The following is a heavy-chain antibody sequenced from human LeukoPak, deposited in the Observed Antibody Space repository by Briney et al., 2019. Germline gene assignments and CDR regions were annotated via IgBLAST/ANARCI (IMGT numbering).Heavy chain of an antibody. D-gene: IGHD6-13*01. CDR1: GGTFSSYA. J-gene: IGHJ4*02. CDR3: ARGGSSWYLVYFDY. V-gene: IGHV1-69*13. Sequence: ASVKVSCKASGGTFSSYAISWVRQAPGQGLEWMGGIIPIFGTANYAQKFQGRVTITADESTSTAYMELSSLRSEDTAVYYCARGGSSWYLVYFDYWGQGTLVTVSS. CDR2: IIPIFGTA.